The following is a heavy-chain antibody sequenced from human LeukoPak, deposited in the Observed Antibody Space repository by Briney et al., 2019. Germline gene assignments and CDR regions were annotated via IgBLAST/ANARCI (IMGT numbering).Heavy chain of an antibody. CDR2: ISAYNGNT. CDR3: WRGGFTLGELSVNGAFDI. D-gene: IGHD3-16*02. J-gene: IGHJ3*02. V-gene: IGHV1-18*01. CDR1: GYTFTSYG. Sequence: ASVKVSCKASGYTFTSYGISWVRQAPGQGLEWMGWISAYNGNTNYAQKLQGRVTMTTDTSTSTAYMELSSLRSEDTAVYYCWRGGFTLGELSVNGAFDIWGQGTMVTVSS.